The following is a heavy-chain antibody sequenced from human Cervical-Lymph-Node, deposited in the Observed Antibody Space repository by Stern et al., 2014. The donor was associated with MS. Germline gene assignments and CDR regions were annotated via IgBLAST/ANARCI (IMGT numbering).Heavy chain of an antibody. J-gene: IGHJ6*02. CDR2: IYWDADE. D-gene: IGHD4-17*01. V-gene: IGHV2-5*02. CDR1: GFSLNTSGEG. Sequence: QVTLKESGPTLVKPTQTLTLTCTFSGFSLNTSGEGVGWIRQPPGKALEWLAVIYWDADERYSPALNSRLTIPKDTSKNQVVLTMANMDPVDTGTYYCAHTTVTFDEAYGLDVWGQGTTVTVSS. CDR3: AHTTVTFDEAYGLDV.